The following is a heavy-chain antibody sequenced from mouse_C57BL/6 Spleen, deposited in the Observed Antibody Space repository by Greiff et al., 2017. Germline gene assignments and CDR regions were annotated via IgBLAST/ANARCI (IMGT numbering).Heavy chain of an antibody. J-gene: IGHJ4*01. V-gene: IGHV1-72*01. CDR3: ARRGNPYYYAMDY. D-gene: IGHD2-1*01. CDR2: IDPNSGGT. Sequence: RPGRGLEWIGRIDPNSGGTKYNEKFKSKATLTVDKPSSTAYMQLSSLTSEDSAVYYCARRGNPYYYAMDYWGQGTSVTVSS.